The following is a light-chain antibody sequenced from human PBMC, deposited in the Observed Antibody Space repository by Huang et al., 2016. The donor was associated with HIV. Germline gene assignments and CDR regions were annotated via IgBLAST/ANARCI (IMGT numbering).Light chain of an antibody. CDR3: QERIQWPRLT. J-gene: IGKJ4*01. CDR1: QNVTDS. V-gene: IGKV3-11*01. CDR2: RAA. Sequence: EIVLTQSPATLSLSPGERATLSCRASQNVTDSLAWYRQKPGKAPSLLIYRAANRATGTPARFSGSGSGTDFTLTISSLEPEDFAIYYCQERIQWPRLTFGGGNKVEIK.